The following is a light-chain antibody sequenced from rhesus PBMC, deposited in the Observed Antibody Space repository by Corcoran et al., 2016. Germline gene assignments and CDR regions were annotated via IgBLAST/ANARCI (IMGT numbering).Light chain of an antibody. CDR3: QQHNNFPRT. CDR1: QGISSY. Sequence: DIQMTQSPSSLSASVGDRVTIACRASQGISSYLAWYQQKQGKAPKPPNFYASTLEGGVPSRFSGSGAGTDFTLTITRLQPEDFAIYYCQQHNNFPRTFGQGTKVEIQ. CDR2: YAS. V-gene: IGKV1-37*01. J-gene: IGKJ1*01.